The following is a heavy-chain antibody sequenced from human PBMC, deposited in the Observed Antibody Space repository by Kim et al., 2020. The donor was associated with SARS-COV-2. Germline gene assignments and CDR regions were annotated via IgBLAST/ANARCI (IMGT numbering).Heavy chain of an antibody. CDR3: AREGDGYNFPYYYGMDV. J-gene: IGHJ6*02. CDR1: GFTFSSYW. Sequence: GGSLRLSCAASGFTFSSYWMSWVRQAPGKGLECVANIKQDGSEKYYVDSVKGRFTISRDNAKNSLYLQMNSLRAEDTAVYYCAREGDGYNFPYYYGMDVWGQGTTVTVSS. D-gene: IGHD5-12*01. CDR2: IKQDGSEK. V-gene: IGHV3-7*01.